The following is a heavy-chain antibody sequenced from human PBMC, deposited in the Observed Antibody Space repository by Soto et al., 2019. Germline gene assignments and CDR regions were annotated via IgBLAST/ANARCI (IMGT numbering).Heavy chain of an antibody. Sequence: QVQLQESGPGLVKPSQTLSLTCTVSGGSISSGGYYWSWILQHPGKGLEWIGYIDYRGSTYYNPSLKSRVTISVDTSKNQFSLKLSSVTAADTDVYYCAREEGGGYDHRWFDPWGQGTLVTVSS. J-gene: IGHJ5*02. D-gene: IGHD5-12*01. CDR3: AREEGGGYDHRWFDP. V-gene: IGHV4-31*03. CDR2: IDYRGST. CDR1: GGSISSGGYY.